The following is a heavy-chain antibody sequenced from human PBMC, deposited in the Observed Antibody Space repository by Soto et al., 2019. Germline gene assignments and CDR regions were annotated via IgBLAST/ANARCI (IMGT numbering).Heavy chain of an antibody. CDR2: IIPIFGTA. Sequence: ASVKVSCKASGGTFSSYAISWVRQAPGQGLEWMGGIIPIFGTANYAQKFQGRVTITADESTSTAYMELSSLRSEDTAVYYCARGVYYGSGSLPFDYWGQGTLVTVSS. CDR3: ARGVYYGSGSLPFDY. D-gene: IGHD3-10*01. CDR1: GGTFSSYA. V-gene: IGHV1-69*13. J-gene: IGHJ4*02.